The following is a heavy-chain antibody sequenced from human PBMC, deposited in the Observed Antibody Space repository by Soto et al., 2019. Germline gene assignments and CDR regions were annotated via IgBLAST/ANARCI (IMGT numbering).Heavy chain of an antibody. CDR3: ARVNIVMIPAVNPFPHFAY. D-gene: IGHD2-2*01. CDR1: GYTFTRYA. J-gene: IGHJ4*02. V-gene: IGHV1-3*01. CDR2: INAGNGNT. Sequence: GASVKVSCKASGYTFTRYAMHWVRQAPGQRLEWMGWINAGNGNTKYSEKFQDRVTFTRDTSASTAYMELSSLRSEDTAVYYCARVNIVMIPAVNPFPHFAYWGQGTPVTVSS.